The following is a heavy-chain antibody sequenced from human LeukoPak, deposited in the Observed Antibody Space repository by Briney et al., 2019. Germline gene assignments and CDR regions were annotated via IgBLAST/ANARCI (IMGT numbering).Heavy chain of an antibody. J-gene: IGHJ4*02. CDR3: AKGASRDGGVSGA. Sequence: PGGSLRLSCAASGFTFDDYAMHWARQAPGKGLEWVSGINWNSGSIGYADSVKGRFTISRDNAKNSLYLQMNSLRSEDTALYYCAKGASRDGGVSGAGGQGTLFTVSS. D-gene: IGHD2-8*02. CDR2: INWNSGSI. V-gene: IGHV3-9*01. CDR1: GFTFDDYA.